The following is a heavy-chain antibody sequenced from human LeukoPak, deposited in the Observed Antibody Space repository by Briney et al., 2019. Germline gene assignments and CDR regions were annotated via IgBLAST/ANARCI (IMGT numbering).Heavy chain of an antibody. Sequence: SETLSLTCAVYGGSFSGYYWSWIRQPPGKGLEWIGEINHSGSTNYNPSLKSRVTISVDTSKNQFSLKLSSVTAADTAVYYCARGRGYDFWSGYYTRFDYWGQGTLITVSS. J-gene: IGHJ4*02. V-gene: IGHV4-34*01. CDR1: GGSFSGYY. CDR2: INHSGST. D-gene: IGHD3-3*01. CDR3: ARGRGYDFWSGYYTRFDY.